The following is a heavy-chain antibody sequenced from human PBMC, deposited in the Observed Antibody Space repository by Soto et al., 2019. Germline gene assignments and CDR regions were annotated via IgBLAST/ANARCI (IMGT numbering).Heavy chain of an antibody. J-gene: IGHJ4*02. CDR2: IYYSGST. D-gene: IGHD3-9*01. CDR3: ASYDILTRSFDY. CDR1: GGSVSSGSYY. Sequence: ASETLSLTCTVSGGSVSSGSYYWSWIRQPPGKGLEWIGYIYYSGSTNYNPSLKSRVTISVDTSKNQFSLKLSSVTAADTAVYYCASYDILTRSFDYWGQGTLVTVSS. V-gene: IGHV4-61*01.